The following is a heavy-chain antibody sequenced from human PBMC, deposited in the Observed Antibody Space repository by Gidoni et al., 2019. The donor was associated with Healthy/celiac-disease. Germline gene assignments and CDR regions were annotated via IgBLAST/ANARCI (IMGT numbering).Heavy chain of an antibody. J-gene: IGHJ4*02. CDR1: GASTRRWSSY. CDR2: IYYSGST. CDR3: ARRWELLFGPPESSDYFDY. Sequence: QLQLQESGPGLVKPSETLSLPCPVSGASTRRWSSYWGWSRPPPGKGLEWIGSIYYSGSTYYNPSLKSRVTISVDTSKNQFSLKLSSVTAADTAVYYCARRWELLFGPPESSDYFDYWGQGTLVTVSS. V-gene: IGHV4-39*01. D-gene: IGHD1-26*01.